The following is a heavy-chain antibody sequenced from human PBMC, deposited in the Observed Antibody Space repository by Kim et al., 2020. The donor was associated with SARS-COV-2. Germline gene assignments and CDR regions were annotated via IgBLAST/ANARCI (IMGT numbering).Heavy chain of an antibody. Sequence: GGSLRLSCAASGFTFSNAWMSWVRQAPGKGLEWVGRIKSKTDGGTTDYAAPVKGRFTISRDDSKNTLYLQMNSLKTEDTAVYYCTTVLVRSITMVRGVIDPFDYWGQGTLVTVSS. CDR3: TTVLVRSITMVRGVIDPFDY. V-gene: IGHV3-15*01. D-gene: IGHD3-10*01. CDR2: IKSKTDGGTT. CDR1: GFTFSNAW. J-gene: IGHJ4*02.